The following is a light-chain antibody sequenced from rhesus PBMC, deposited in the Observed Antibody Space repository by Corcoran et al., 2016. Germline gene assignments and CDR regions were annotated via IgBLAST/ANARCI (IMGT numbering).Light chain of an antibody. CDR2: GAA. CDR1: QSASSS. CDR3: QQDSSWPLT. Sequence: EIVMTQSPATLSLSPGERATLSCRASQSASSSLAWYQQKPGQAPKLLSYGAASRATGIPDRVRGSGSGTEFTPTISSLKPENIGVYYCQQDSSWPLTFGGGTKVELK. V-gene: IGKV3-42*02. J-gene: IGKJ4*01.